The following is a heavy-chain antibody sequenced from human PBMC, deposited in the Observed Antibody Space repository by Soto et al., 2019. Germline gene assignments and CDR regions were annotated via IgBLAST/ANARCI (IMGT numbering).Heavy chain of an antibody. D-gene: IGHD2-8*01. Sequence: QVQLVQSGAEVKKPGASVKVSCKASGYTFTSYAMHWVRQAPGQRLEWMGWINAGNGNTKYSQKFQGRVTITRDTSASTAYMELSSLRSADTAVYYCARTEIVLMVYAYYYYGMDVWGQGTTVTVSS. J-gene: IGHJ6*02. CDR3: ARTEIVLMVYAYYYYGMDV. V-gene: IGHV1-3*01. CDR2: INAGNGNT. CDR1: GYTFTSYA.